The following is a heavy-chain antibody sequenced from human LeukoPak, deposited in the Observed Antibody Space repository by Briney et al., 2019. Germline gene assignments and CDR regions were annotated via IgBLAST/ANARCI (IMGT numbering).Heavy chain of an antibody. V-gene: IGHV3-48*03. CDR1: GFTFSSYE. CDR3: ARVSHYDMV. Sequence: PGGSLRLSCAASGFTFSSYEMNWVRQAPGKGLEWVSYISSSGSTIYYADSVKGRFTISRDNAKNSLYLQMNSLRAEDTAVYYCARVSHYDMVWGQGTTVTVSS. J-gene: IGHJ6*02. D-gene: IGHD3-9*01. CDR2: ISSSGSTI.